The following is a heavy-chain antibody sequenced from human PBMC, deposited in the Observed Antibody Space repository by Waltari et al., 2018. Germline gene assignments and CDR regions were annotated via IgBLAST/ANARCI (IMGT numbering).Heavy chain of an antibody. CDR2: IYHSGSP. D-gene: IGHD6-13*01. CDR1: GFSISSGYY. J-gene: IGHJ4*02. Sequence: QVQLQESGPGLVKPSETLSLTCAVSGFSISSGYYWGWIRQPPGRGLEWIGSIYHSGSPYYNPSLKGRATISVDTSKNQFSLKLSSVTAADTAVYYCAREGRSIAPTGTRRKDFTFDYWGQGTLVTVSS. V-gene: IGHV4-38-2*02. CDR3: AREGRSIAPTGTRRKDFTFDY.